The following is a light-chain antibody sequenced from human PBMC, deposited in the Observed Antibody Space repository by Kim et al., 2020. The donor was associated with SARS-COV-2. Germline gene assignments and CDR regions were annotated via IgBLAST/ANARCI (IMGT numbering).Light chain of an antibody. Sequence: SYELTQPPSVSVSPGQTASITCSGDKLGDKYACWYQQKPGQSPVLVIYQDSKRPSGIPERFSGSNSGNTATLTISGTQAMDEADYYCQAWDSSTLGG. J-gene: IGLJ2*01. CDR1: KLGDKY. CDR2: QDS. V-gene: IGLV3-1*01. CDR3: QAWDSST.